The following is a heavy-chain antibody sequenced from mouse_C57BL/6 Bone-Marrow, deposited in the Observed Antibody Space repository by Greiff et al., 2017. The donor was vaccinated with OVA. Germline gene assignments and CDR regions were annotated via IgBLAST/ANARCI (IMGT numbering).Heavy chain of an antibody. CDR1: GYTFTSYW. CDR3: ARWVPDY. V-gene: IGHV1-69*01. CDR2: LDPSDSST. J-gene: IGHJ2*01. Sequence: VQLQQPGAELVMPGASVTLSCKASGYTFTSYWMHWVKQRPGHDLEWIGALDPSDSSTNSTQQFTGKSTLTVDKSSSTAYMQLSSVTSEDSAVDDWARWVPDYWGEGTTLTVS.